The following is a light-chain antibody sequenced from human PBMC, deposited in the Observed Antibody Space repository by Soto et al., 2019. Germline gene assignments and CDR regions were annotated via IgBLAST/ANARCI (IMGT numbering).Light chain of an antibody. J-gene: IGKJ2*01. V-gene: IGKV1-39*01. CDR3: QQSYSTPYT. CDR1: QRITTY. CDR2: TAA. Sequence: IHMTQSPSSLSASVGDRVTITCRASQRITTYLNWYQQKPGKAPKLLISTAATLQGGVPSRFSGSRSGTDFTLTISALQPEDFATYFWQQSYSTPYTFGQGTKLEIK.